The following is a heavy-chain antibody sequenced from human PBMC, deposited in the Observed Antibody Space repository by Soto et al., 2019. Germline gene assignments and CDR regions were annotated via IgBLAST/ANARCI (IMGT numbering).Heavy chain of an antibody. CDR1: GFTFSSYA. Sequence: EVQLLESGGGLVQPGGSLRLSCAASGFTFSSYAMSWVRQAPGKGLEWVSPISGGGGSTYYADSVKGRFTISRDNSKNTLYLQMNSLRADDTAVYYCAKVGNTMRGVTTTGLSYLQHWGQGTLVTVSS. V-gene: IGHV3-23*01. CDR3: AKVGNTMRGVTTTGLSYLQH. J-gene: IGHJ1*01. CDR2: ISGGGGST. D-gene: IGHD5-12*01.